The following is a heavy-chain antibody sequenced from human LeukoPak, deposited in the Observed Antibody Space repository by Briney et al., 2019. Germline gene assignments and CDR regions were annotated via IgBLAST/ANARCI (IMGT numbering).Heavy chain of an antibody. Sequence: GGSLRLSCAASGFTFNENAMHWVRQAPGKGLEWVSGISWDSSDIAYADSVRGRFTISRDNAKNSLYLQMNSLRIEDTALYSCVKTGCSSTKCYTNYWGQGTLVTVSS. CDR1: GFTFNENA. D-gene: IGHD2-2*02. J-gene: IGHJ4*02. V-gene: IGHV3-9*01. CDR2: ISWDSSDI. CDR3: VKTGCSSTKCYTNY.